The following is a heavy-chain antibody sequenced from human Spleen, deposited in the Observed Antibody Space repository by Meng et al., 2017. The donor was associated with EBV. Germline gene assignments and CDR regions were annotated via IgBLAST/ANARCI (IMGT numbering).Heavy chain of an antibody. CDR1: GGTFSSYA. Sequence: QMQLVQSGAEMKKSGSSVRIYCKASGGTFSSYAINWVRQAPGQGLEWMGGIIPVFGTTNYAQNFQDRVTMTTDTSTNTAYLELRSLRSDDTAVYYCARDYGSFTDSWGQGTLVTVSS. V-gene: IGHV1-69*06. CDR3: ARDYGSFTDS. D-gene: IGHD3-10*01. CDR2: IIPVFGTT. J-gene: IGHJ4*02.